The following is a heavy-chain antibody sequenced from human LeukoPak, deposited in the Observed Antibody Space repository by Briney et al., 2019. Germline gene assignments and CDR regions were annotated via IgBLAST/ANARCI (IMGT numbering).Heavy chain of an antibody. CDR2: ITGSGGST. D-gene: IGHD6-13*01. J-gene: IGHJ4*02. V-gene: IGHV3-23*01. CDR1: GFTFSSYA. CDR3: AKDLSRLSGLLSVGQQLVFGALGD. Sequence: QPGGSLRLSCAASGFTFSSYAMSWVRQAPGKGLEWVSAITGSGGSTYYADSVKGRFTISRDNSKNTLYLQMNSLRAEDTAVYYCAKDLSRLSGLLSVGQQLVFGALGDWGQGTLVTVSS.